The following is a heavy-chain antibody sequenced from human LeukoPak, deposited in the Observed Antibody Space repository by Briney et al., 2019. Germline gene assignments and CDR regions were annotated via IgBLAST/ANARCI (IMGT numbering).Heavy chain of an antibody. Sequence: PSETLSLTCAVYGGSFSGYYWSWIRQPPGKGLDWIGEINHSGSTNYNPSLKSRVTISVDTSKNQFSLKLSSVTAADTAVYYCARGMVRGVNRDDAFDIWGQGTMVTVSS. CDR3: ARGMVRGVNRDDAFDI. D-gene: IGHD3-10*01. CDR2: INHSGST. J-gene: IGHJ3*02. CDR1: GGSFSGYY. V-gene: IGHV4-34*01.